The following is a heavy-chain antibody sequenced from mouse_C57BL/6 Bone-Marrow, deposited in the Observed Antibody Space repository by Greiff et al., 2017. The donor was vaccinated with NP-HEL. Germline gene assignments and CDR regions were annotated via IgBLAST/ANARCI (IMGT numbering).Heavy chain of an antibody. CDR1: GYTFTDYN. V-gene: IGHV1-18*01. CDR3: AKEGKVGEGEDWYFDV. Sequence: EVQLQQSGPELVKPGASVKIPCKASGYTFTDYNMDWVKQSHGKSLEWIGEINPNNGGTIYNQKFKGKATLTVDKSSSTAYMELRSLTTEDTAVSYCAKEGKVGEGEDWYFDVWGTGTTVTVSS. D-gene: IGHD3-3*01. J-gene: IGHJ1*03. CDR2: INPNNGGT.